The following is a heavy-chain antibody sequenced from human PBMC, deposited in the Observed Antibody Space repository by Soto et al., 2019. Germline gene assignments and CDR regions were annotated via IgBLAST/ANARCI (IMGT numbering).Heavy chain of an antibody. CDR1: GFSLSTSGVG. D-gene: IGHD3-22*01. CDR2: IYWNDDK. Sequence: QITLKESGPPLVKPTQTLTLTCTFSGFSLSTSGVGVGWIRQPPGKALEWLALIYWNDDKRFSPSLKTRLSSTKDATKNHVVLTMTNVDPVDTATYYCVHRGLGFSSGHNYWGQGTLVTVSS. V-gene: IGHV2-5*01. J-gene: IGHJ4*02. CDR3: VHRGLGFSSGHNY.